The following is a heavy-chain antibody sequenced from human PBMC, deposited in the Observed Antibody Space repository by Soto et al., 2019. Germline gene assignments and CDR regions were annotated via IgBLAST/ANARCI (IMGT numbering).Heavy chain of an antibody. CDR2: IHHSGST. CDR1: GYSINSDNW. CDR3: ASKPNSLYYFDY. Sequence: QVQLQESGPGLVKPSDTLSLTCDVSGYSINSDNWWGWIRQPPGKGLEWIGYIHHSGSTYYNPSPKSRVPMSVDTSKKQFSLKLTSVTAVDTAVYYCASKPNSLYYFDYWGQGTLVTVSS. V-gene: IGHV4-28*07. D-gene: IGHD5-18*01. J-gene: IGHJ4*02.